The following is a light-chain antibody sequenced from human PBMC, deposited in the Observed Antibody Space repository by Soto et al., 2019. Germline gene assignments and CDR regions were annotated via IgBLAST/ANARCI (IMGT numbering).Light chain of an antibody. CDR2: DAV. J-gene: IGKJ4*01. Sequence: EIALTQSPATLSLSPGERATLSCRASQSVSSFLVWYQQKPGQAPRLLIYDAVNRVTGIPARFSGSGSATDFTLTISSLEPEDFAVYYCQHRSNWPRLTFGGGTKVEIK. CDR1: QSVSSF. V-gene: IGKV3-11*01. CDR3: QHRSNWPRLT.